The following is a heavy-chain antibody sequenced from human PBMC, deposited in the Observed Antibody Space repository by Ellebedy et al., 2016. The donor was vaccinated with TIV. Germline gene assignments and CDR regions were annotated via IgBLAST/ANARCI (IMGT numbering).Heavy chain of an antibody. CDR3: ASRIAARSFDY. CDR2: INHSGST. Sequence: MPGGSLRLSCAVYGGSFSGYYWSWIRQPPGKGLEWIGEINHSGSTNYNPSLKSRVTISVDTSKNQFSLKLSSVTAADTAVYYCASRIAARSFDYWGQGTLVTVSS. CDR1: GGSFSGYY. V-gene: IGHV4-34*01. D-gene: IGHD6-6*01. J-gene: IGHJ4*02.